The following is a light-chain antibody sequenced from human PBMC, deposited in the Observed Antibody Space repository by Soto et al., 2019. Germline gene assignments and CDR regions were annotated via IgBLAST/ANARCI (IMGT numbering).Light chain of an antibody. CDR2: EAN. Sequence: QSVLTQPASVSGSPGQSITISCTGTSSDVGSYNLVSWYQQHPGKATKLMIYEANKRPSGVSDRFSGSKSGNTASLTISGLQAEDEAEYYCSSYAGYSTSVVFGGGTKVTVL. V-gene: IGLV2-23*01. CDR3: SSYAGYSTSVV. J-gene: IGLJ2*01. CDR1: SSDVGSYNL.